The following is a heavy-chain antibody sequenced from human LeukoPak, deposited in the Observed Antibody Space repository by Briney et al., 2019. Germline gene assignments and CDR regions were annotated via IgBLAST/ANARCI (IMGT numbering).Heavy chain of an antibody. D-gene: IGHD3-22*01. Sequence: GGSLRLSCAASGFTFSNAWMSWVRQAPGKGLEWVGRIKSKTDGGTTDYAAPVKGRFTISRDDSKNTLYLQMNSLKTEDTAVYYCTTVPGTMIVVVPGHPWGQGTLVTVSS. J-gene: IGHJ5*02. CDR3: TTVPGTMIVVVPGHP. V-gene: IGHV3-15*01. CDR1: GFTFSNAW. CDR2: IKSKTDGGTT.